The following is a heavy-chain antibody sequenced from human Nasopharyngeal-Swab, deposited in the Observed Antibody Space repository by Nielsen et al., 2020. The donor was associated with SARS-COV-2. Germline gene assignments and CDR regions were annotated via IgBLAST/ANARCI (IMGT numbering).Heavy chain of an antibody. V-gene: IGHV4-31*03. CDR1: GGSISSGGYY. CDR3: VRDSRGITMVRGVMNWFDP. J-gene: IGHJ5*02. Sequence: SETLSLTCTVSGGSISSGGYYWSWIRQHPGKDLEWIGYIYYSGSTYYNPSLKSRVTISVDTSKNQFSLKLSSVTAADTAVYYCVRDSRGITMVRGVMNWFDPWGQGTLVTVSS. CDR2: IYYSGST. D-gene: IGHD3-10*01.